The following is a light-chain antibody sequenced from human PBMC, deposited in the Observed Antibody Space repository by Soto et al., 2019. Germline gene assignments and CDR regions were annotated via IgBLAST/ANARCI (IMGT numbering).Light chain of an antibody. V-gene: IGKV3-15*01. Sequence: ENVFTQSPGTPSLSPGERAPLSCKASQTVSTNYLAWYQQHPGQPPRLLIYGISTRATGIPARFSGSGSGTEFSLTISSLQSEDFAVYYCQQYSRWPITFGQGTRLEIK. CDR2: GIS. CDR3: QQYSRWPIT. J-gene: IGKJ5*01. CDR1: QTVSTN.